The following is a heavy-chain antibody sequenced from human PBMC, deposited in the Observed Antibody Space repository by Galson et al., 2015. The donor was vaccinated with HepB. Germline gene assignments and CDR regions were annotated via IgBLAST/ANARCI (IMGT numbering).Heavy chain of an antibody. D-gene: IGHD6-13*01. J-gene: IGHJ4*02. CDR2: IDPSDSYT. CDR3: ARQWGIAAAGTREDY. CDR1: GYSLTSYW. V-gene: IGHV5-10-1*01. Sequence: QSGAEVKKPGESLRISCKGSGYSLTSYWISWVRQMPGKGLAWIGRIDPSDSYTNYSPSFQGHVTISADKSISTAYRQWSSLKASDTAMYYCARQWGIAAAGTREDYWGQGTLVTVSS.